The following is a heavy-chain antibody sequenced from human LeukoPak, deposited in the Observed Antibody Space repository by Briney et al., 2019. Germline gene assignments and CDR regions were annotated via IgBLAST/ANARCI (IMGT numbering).Heavy chain of an antibody. CDR1: GFTFSIHA. V-gene: IGHV3-30*04. Sequence: PGGSLRLSCAASGFTFSIHAIHWVRQPPGKGLEWVAVISYDGTYKYYADSEKGRFTVSRDNSKNTLYLQMNSLTTEDTAVYYCARDPHSSGWRNYFDFWGQGTLVTVSS. CDR3: ARDPHSSGWRNYFDF. J-gene: IGHJ4*02. CDR2: ISYDGTYK. D-gene: IGHD6-19*01.